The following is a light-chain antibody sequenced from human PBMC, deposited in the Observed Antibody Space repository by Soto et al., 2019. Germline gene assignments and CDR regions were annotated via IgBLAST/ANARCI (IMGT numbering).Light chain of an antibody. CDR1: QTVSSN. CDR3: QQYNNWPRAT. V-gene: IGKV3-15*01. Sequence: EIVLTQSPGTLSLSPGERATLSCRASQTVSSNYLAWYQQKPGQAPRLLIYAASTRATGIPARFSGSGSGTEFNITISSLQSEDSAVYYCQQYNNWPRATFGGGTKVEIK. J-gene: IGKJ4*01. CDR2: AAS.